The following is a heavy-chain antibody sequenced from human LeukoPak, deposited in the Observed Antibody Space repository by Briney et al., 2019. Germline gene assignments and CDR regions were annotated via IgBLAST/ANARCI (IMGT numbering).Heavy chain of an antibody. CDR2: ISYDGSNK. V-gene: IGHV3-30*04. J-gene: IGHJ4*02. CDR1: GFTFSSYA. CDR3: AREMRAVVAATPGY. Sequence: PGGSLRLSCAASGFTFSSYAMHWVRQAPGKGLEWVAVISYDGSNKYYADSVKGRSTISRDNSKNTLYLQMNSLRAEDTAVYYCAREMRAVVAATPGYWGQGTLVTVSS. D-gene: IGHD2-15*01.